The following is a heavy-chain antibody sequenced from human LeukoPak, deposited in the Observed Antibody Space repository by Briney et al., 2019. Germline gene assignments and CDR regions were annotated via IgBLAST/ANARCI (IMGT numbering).Heavy chain of an antibody. CDR3: ARGGGGWFFFDY. CDR2: IYYSGST. Sequence: SETLSLTCTVSGGSISSYYWSWIRQPPGKGLEWIGYIYYSGSTNYNPSLKSRVTISVDTSKNQFSLKLSSVTAADTAVYYCARGGGGWFFFDYWGQGTLVTVSS. J-gene: IGHJ4*02. D-gene: IGHD6-19*01. V-gene: IGHV4-59*08. CDR1: GGSISSYY.